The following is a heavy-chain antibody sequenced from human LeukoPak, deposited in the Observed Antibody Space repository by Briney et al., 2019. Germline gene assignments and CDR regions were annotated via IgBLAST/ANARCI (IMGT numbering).Heavy chain of an antibody. J-gene: IGHJ4*02. CDR2: ISGSGGST. D-gene: IGHD3-9*01. CDR3: AKDLHFDWLLFDY. CDR1: GFTFSSYA. V-gene: IGHV3-23*01. Sequence: AGGSLRLSCAASGFTFSSYAMSWVRQAPGKGLEWVSAISGSGGSTYYADSVKGRFTISRDNSKNTLYLQMNSLRAEDTAVYYCAKDLHFDWLLFDYWGQGTLVTVSS.